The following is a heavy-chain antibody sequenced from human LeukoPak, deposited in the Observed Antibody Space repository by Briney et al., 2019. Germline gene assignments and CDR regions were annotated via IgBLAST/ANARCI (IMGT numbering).Heavy chain of an antibody. CDR2: INHSGST. V-gene: IGHV4-34*01. J-gene: IGHJ6*03. Sequence: SETLSLTCAVYGGSFSGYYWSWIRQPPGKGLEWIGEINHSGSTSYNPSLKSRVTISVDTSKNQFSLKLSSVTAADTAVYYCARLVSSSWYAYYYYMDVWGKGTTVTVSS. D-gene: IGHD6-13*01. CDR1: GGSFSGYY. CDR3: ARLVSSSWYAYYYYMDV.